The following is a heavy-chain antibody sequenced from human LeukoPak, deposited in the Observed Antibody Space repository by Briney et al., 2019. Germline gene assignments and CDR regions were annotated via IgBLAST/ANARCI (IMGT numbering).Heavy chain of an antibody. CDR2: INPNSGVT. D-gene: IGHD3-16*02. J-gene: IGHJ4*02. CDR3: ARLSTPDLYYFDY. V-gene: IGHV1-2*02. Sequence: ASVKVSCKASGYTFTGYYMHWVRQAPGQGLEWMGWINPNSGVTYYAQKFQGRVSMTRDTSISTAYMEVSRLRSDDSALYYCARLSTPDLYYFDYWGQGTLVTVSS. CDR1: GYTFTGYY.